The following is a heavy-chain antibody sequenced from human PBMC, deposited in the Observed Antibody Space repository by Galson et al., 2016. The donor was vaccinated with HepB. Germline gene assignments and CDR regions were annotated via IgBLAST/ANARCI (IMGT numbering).Heavy chain of an antibody. J-gene: IGHJ4*02. CDR2: ISYSGSA. Sequence: SETLSLTCTVSGDSVTNSPFHWAWIRHPAGKGLEWIGTISYSGSAYYNSSLKSRLSISIDPSNNQFPLMLSSVTAADTAMYFCARASRIEPYTSGWYFFDSWGQGILVTVSS. V-gene: IGHV4-39*06. D-gene: IGHD6-19*01. CDR3: ARASRIEPYTSGWYFFDS. CDR1: GDSVTNSPFH.